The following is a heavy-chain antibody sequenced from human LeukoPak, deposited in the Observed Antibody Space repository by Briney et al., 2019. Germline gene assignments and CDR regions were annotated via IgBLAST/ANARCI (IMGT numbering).Heavy chain of an antibody. J-gene: IGHJ4*02. CDR1: GFTFSSYA. CDR3: ARDVQVATIYPLDY. CDR2: ISSSSSYI. D-gene: IGHD5-12*01. Sequence: GGSLRLSCAASGFTFSSYAMSWVRQAPGKGLEWVSSISSSSSYIYYADSVKGRFTISRDDARNSLFLQMNSLRAEDTAVYYCARDVQVATIYPLDYWGQGTLVTVSS. V-gene: IGHV3-21*01.